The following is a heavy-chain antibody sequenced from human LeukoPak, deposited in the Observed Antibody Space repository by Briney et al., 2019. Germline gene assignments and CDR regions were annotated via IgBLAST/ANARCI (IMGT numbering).Heavy chain of an antibody. D-gene: IGHD3/OR15-3a*01. CDR3: ARQGGLDGWGAFDI. CDR1: GGSISSSSYY. Sequence: PSETLSLTCTVSGGSISSSSYYWGWIRQPPGKGLEWIGSIYYSGSTYYNPSLKSRVTISVDTSKNQFSLKLSSVTAADTAVYYCARQGGLDGWGAFDIWGQGTMVTVSS. CDR2: IYYSGST. J-gene: IGHJ3*02. V-gene: IGHV4-39*01.